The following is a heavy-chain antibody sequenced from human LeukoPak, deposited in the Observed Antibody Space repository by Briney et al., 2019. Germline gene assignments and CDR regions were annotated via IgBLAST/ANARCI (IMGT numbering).Heavy chain of an antibody. Sequence: SETLSLTCVVYGGSFSGYYWSWIRQPPGKGLEWIGEINHSGSTNYNPSLKSRVTISVDTSKDQFSLKLSSVTAADTAVYYCARTRSSGYLTFDYWGQGILVTVSS. CDR2: INHSGST. J-gene: IGHJ4*02. CDR3: ARTRSSGYLTFDY. D-gene: IGHD3-22*01. CDR1: GGSFSGYY. V-gene: IGHV4-34*01.